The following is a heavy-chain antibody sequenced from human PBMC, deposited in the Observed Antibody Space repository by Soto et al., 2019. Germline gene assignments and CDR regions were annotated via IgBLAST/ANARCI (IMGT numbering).Heavy chain of an antibody. V-gene: IGHV3-23*05. CDR2: IDISGAST. CDR3: AKDLGGVDTWNDFDY. D-gene: IGHD1-1*01. CDR1: GFTFGNYA. Sequence: GGSLRLSCAASGFTFGNYAMSWVRQAPGKGLEWVSVIDISGASTRYVDSVKGRFTISRDNSKNTLYLQMNSLRAEDTAIYYCAKDLGGVDTWNDFDYWGQGTLVTVSS. J-gene: IGHJ4*02.